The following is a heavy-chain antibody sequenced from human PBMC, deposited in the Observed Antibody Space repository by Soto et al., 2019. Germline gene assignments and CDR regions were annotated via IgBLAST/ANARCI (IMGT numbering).Heavy chain of an antibody. CDR3: ARRQAGTLPAPLNPYYYYGMDD. CDR1: GGTFSSYA. V-gene: IGHV1-69*12. Sequence: QVQLVQSGAEVKKPGSSVKVSCKASGGTFSSYAISWVRQAPGQGLEWMGGIIPIFGTANYAQKFQGRVTIAADESTSTAYMELSSLRSEDTAVYYCARRQAGTLPAPLNPYYYYGMDDWGRGTTITVSS. CDR2: IIPIFGTA. J-gene: IGHJ6*02. D-gene: IGHD1-1*01.